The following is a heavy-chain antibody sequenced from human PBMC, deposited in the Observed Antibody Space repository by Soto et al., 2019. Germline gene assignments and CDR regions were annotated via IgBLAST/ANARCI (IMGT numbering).Heavy chain of an antibody. CDR3: ARGPPNTY. Sequence: SETLSLTCTVSGGSISSGGYSWSWIRQPPGKGLEWIGYIYHSGSTYYNPSLKSRVTISVDRSKNQFSLKLSSVTAADTAVYYCARGPPNTYWGQGTLVTVSS. CDR1: GGSISSGGYS. J-gene: IGHJ4*02. CDR2: IYHSGST. V-gene: IGHV4-30-2*01. D-gene: IGHD2-8*01.